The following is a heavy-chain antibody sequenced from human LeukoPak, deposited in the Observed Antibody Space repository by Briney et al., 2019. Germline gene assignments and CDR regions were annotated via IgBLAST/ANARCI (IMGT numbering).Heavy chain of an antibody. CDR2: ISGSGVTT. J-gene: IGHJ6*02. D-gene: IGHD4-17*01. CDR1: GFTFNSFA. V-gene: IGHV3-23*01. Sequence: GGSLRLSCAASGFTFNSFAMSWVRHAPGKGLEWVSAISGSGVTTYYADSVKGRFTISRDNSKNPLYLQMNSLRAENTAVYYGAEGAGLYVDYGDYGDYYYYYGMDVWGQGTTVTVSS. CDR3: AEGAGLYVDYGDYGDYYYYYGMDV.